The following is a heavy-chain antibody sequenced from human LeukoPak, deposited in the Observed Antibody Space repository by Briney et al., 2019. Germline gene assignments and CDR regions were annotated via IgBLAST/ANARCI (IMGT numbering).Heavy chain of an antibody. V-gene: IGHV1-2*02. J-gene: IGHJ4*02. Sequence: ASVKVSCKASGGTFSSYAISWVRQAPGQGLEWMGWINPNSGGTNYAQKFQGRVTLTRDTSITTAYMDLSSLTSDDTALYYCARALTRYSTAWYGYWGQGTLVTVSS. CDR3: ARALTRYSTAWYGY. CDR1: GGTFSSYA. CDR2: INPNSGGT. D-gene: IGHD6-19*01.